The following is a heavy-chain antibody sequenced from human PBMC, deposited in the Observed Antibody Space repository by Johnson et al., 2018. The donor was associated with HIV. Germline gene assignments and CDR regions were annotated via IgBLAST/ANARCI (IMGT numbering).Heavy chain of an antibody. CDR1: GFTFSSYW. CDR3: ARALLRELDAFDI. D-gene: IGHD3-16*01. Sequence: VQLVESGGGLVQPGGSLRLSCVDSGFTFSSYWMSWVRQAPGKGLEWVANIKQDGSEKYYVDSVKGRFTISRDNAKNSLYLQMNSLRAEDTAVYYCARALLRELDAFDIWGQGTMVTVSS. V-gene: IGHV3-7*03. CDR2: IKQDGSEK. J-gene: IGHJ3*02.